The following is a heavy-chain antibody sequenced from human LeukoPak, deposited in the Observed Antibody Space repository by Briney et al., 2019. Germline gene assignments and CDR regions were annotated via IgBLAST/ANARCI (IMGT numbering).Heavy chain of an antibody. CDR3: ARGRGSCSGGSCYPPHYYYYYMDV. CDR1: GGTFSSYA. D-gene: IGHD2-15*01. CDR2: IIPIFGTA. V-gene: IGHV1-69*05. J-gene: IGHJ6*03. Sequence: SSVKVSCKASGGTFSSYAISWVRQAPGQGLEWMGGIIPIFGTANYAQKFQGRVTITTDESTSTAYMELSSLRSEDTAVYYCARGRGSCSGGSCYPPHYYYYYMDVWGKGTTVTVSS.